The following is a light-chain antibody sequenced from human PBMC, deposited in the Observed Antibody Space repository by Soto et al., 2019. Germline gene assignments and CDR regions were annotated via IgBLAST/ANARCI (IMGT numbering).Light chain of an antibody. CDR2: KAS. V-gene: IGKV1-5*03. Sequence: DIQMTQYPSTLSGSVGDRVTITCRASQTISSWWAWYQQKPGKAPKLLIYKASTLKSGVPSRFSGSGSGTEFTLTISSLQPDDFATYYCQQYNSYSEAFGQGTKVEL. J-gene: IGKJ1*01. CDR3: QQYNSYSEA. CDR1: QTISSW.